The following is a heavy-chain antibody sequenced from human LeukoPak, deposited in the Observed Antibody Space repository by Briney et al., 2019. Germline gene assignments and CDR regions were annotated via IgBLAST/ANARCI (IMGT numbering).Heavy chain of an antibody. J-gene: IGHJ4*02. CDR2: ISGNGGNT. V-gene: IGHV3-23*01. CDR1: GFTFSSYA. CDR3: AISDPDGDYVDS. Sequence: GSLRLSCAASGFTFSSYAVSWVRQAPGKGLEWVSGISGNGGNTYNADSVKGRFTISRDNSKNTLYLQMNSLRAEDTAVYYCAISDPDGDYVDSWGQGTLVTVSS. D-gene: IGHD1-14*01.